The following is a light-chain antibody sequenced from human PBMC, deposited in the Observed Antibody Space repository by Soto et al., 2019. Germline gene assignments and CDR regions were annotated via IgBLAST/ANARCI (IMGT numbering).Light chain of an antibody. Sequence: EIVLTQSPGTLSLSPGERATLSCRASQSVRSGYLAWYQQKPGQAPRLLISLTSSRAIGIPDRFSGSASGTDFTLTISRLEPEDFAVYYCHQYGSSPITFGQGTRLEIK. CDR3: HQYGSSPIT. CDR1: QSVRSGY. V-gene: IGKV3-20*01. CDR2: LTS. J-gene: IGKJ5*01.